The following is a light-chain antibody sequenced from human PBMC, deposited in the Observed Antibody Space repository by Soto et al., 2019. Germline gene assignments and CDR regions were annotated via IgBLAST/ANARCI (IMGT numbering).Light chain of an antibody. CDR3: QQYGSSPLIT. V-gene: IGKV3-15*01. CDR2: GAS. J-gene: IGKJ5*01. CDR1: LGISIN. Sequence: EIVMTQSPATLSVSPGERVTLSCRASLGISINLAWYQQRPGQAPRLLIYGASTRATGVPTRFSGSGSGTEFTLTVTSLEPEDFAVYHCQQYGSSPLITFGQGTRLEIK.